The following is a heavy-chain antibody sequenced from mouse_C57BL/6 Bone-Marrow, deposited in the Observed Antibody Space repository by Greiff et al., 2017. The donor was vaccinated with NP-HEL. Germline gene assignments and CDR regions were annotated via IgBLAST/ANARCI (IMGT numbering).Heavy chain of an antibody. CDR3: TSGLLYYFDY. CDR1: GFNIKDDY. CDR2: IDSEDGGT. Sequence: VQLQQSGAELVRPGASVKLSCTASGFNIKDDYMPWVKQRPEQGLEWIGWIDSEDGGTEYVSSLQGRVIITADTSSNTACLQLCSLTSEDTGVYYCTSGLLYYFDYWGQGTTLTVSS. J-gene: IGHJ2*01. V-gene: IGHV14-4*01. D-gene: IGHD3-1*01.